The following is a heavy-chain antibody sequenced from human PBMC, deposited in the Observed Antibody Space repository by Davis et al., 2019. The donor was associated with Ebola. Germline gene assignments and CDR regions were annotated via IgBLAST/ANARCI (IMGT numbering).Heavy chain of an antibody. V-gene: IGHV3-53*01. D-gene: IGHD6-19*01. CDR3: VKDTSTVWFDV. Sequence: GESLKISCAASGFSVSDKYMSWVRQAPGKGLEWVSVIYTDGRMYHADSVKGRFTISRDNSRNTLHLQMDSLRVEDTAIYYCVKDTSTVWFDVWGQGTMVTVSS. CDR1: GFSVSDKY. CDR2: IYTDGRM. J-gene: IGHJ3*01.